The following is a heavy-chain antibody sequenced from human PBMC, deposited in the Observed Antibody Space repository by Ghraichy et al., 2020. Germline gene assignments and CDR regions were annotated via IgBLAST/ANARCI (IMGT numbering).Heavy chain of an antibody. CDR1: GFTFSDYY. Sequence: GESLNISCAASGFTFSDYYMSWIRQAPGKGLEWVSYISSSGSTIYYADSVKGRFTISRDNAKNSLYLQMNSLRAEDTAVYYCARGGATAAILGTSFDPWGQGTLVTVSS. V-gene: IGHV3-11*01. D-gene: IGHD2-2*01. CDR3: ARGGATAAILGTSFDP. J-gene: IGHJ5*02. CDR2: ISSSGSTI.